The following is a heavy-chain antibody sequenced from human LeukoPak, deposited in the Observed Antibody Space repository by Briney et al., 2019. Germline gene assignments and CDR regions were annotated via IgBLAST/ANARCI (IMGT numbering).Heavy chain of an antibody. CDR3: ANWNYYYYYMDV. CDR2: IKPNSGGT. J-gene: IGHJ6*03. CDR1: GYTFTDYY. V-gene: IGHV1-2*06. D-gene: IGHD1-1*01. Sequence: ASVKVSCKASGYTFTDYYMHWVRQAPGQGLEWMGRIKPNSGGTNYGQKFQGRVTMTRDTSISIAYMELRSLRSDDTAVYYCANWNYYYYYMDVWGKGTTVTVSS.